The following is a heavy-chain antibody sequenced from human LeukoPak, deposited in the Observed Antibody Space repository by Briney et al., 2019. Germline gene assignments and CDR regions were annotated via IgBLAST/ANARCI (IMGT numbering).Heavy chain of an antibody. CDR2: ISGSGGST. Sequence: GGSLRLSCAASGFTFSSYAMSWVRQAPGKGLEWVSAISGSGGSTYYADSVKGRFTISRDNSKNTLYLQMSSLRAEDTAVYYCAKDRIVGATIAEYFQHWGQGTLVTVSS. CDR1: GFTFSSYA. J-gene: IGHJ1*01. V-gene: IGHV3-23*01. CDR3: AKDRIVGATIAEYFQH. D-gene: IGHD1-26*01.